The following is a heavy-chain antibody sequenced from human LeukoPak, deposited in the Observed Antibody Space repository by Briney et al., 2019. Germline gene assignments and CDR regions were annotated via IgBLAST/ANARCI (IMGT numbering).Heavy chain of an antibody. V-gene: IGHV1-2*02. J-gene: IGHJ3*02. CDR1: GYTFTGYY. D-gene: IGHD1-26*01. Sequence: ASVKVSCKASGYTFTGYYMHWVRQAPGQGLEWMGWINPNSGGTNYAQKFQGRVTMTRDTSISTAYMELSSLRSEDMAVYYCARGPSGSYSPKADAFDIWGQGTMVTVSS. CDR2: INPNSGGT. CDR3: ARGPSGSYSPKADAFDI.